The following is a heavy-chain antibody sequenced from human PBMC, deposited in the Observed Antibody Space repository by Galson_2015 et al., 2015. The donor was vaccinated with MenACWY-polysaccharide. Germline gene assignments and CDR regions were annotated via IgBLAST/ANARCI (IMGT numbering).Heavy chain of an antibody. CDR3: ARRDSSPWFGWYFEL. CDR2: IYAGDSDT. D-gene: IGHD6-13*01. V-gene: IGHV5-51*01. J-gene: IGHJ2*01. CDR1: GYRFPNYW. Sequence: QSGAEVKKPGDSLTISCSGSGYRFPNYWIAWVRQMPGKGLEYMGIIYAGDSDTRYSPSFQGQVPISVDKSISTAYLQWSGLRASDTAVYYCARRDSSPWFGWYFELWGRGTLVTVSS.